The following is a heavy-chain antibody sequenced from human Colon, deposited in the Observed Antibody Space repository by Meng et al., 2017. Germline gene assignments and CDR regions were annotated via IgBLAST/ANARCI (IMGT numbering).Heavy chain of an antibody. J-gene: IGHJ4*02. V-gene: IGHV4-31*03. CDR1: GGSTSSGGYY. D-gene: IGHD4-17*01. CDR3: ARTLRDYGKIDY. CDR2: IYHSGTT. Sequence: VQLEGPGPGLVNPSQPLSLTCTVSGGSTSSGGYYWTWIRQHPGKGLEVIGYIYHSGTTYYTPSLKSRVTISVDTSENQFSLNLRSVTAADTAVYFCARTLRDYGKIDYWGQGTLVTVSS.